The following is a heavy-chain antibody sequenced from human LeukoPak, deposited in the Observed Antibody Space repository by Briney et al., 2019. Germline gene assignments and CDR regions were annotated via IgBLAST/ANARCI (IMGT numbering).Heavy chain of an antibody. CDR3: ASGLAADYGMDV. D-gene: IGHD3-3*01. CDR1: GYTLTELS. CDR2: FDPEDGET. Sequence: EASVKVSCKVSGYTLTELSMHWVRQAPGKGLEWMGGFDPEDGETIYAQKFQGRVTMTRNTSISTAYMELSSLRSEDTAVYYCASGLAADYGMDVWGQGTTVTVSS. J-gene: IGHJ6*02. V-gene: IGHV1-24*01.